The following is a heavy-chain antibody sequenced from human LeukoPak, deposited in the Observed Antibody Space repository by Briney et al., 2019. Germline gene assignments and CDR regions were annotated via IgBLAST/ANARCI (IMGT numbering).Heavy chain of an antibody. CDR3: ARDWTAVASTRFYAFDI. Sequence: ASVKVSCKASGYTFTGYYMHWVRQAPGQGLEWMGWINPNSGGTNYAQKFQGRVTMTRDTSISTAYMELSRLRSDDTAVYYCARDWTAVASTRFYAFDIWGQGTMVTVSS. D-gene: IGHD6-19*01. CDR1: GYTFTGYY. CDR2: INPNSGGT. V-gene: IGHV1-2*02. J-gene: IGHJ3*02.